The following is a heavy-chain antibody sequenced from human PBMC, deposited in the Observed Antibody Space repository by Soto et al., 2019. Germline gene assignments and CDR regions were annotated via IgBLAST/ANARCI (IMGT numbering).Heavy chain of an antibody. J-gene: IGHJ4*02. CDR1: GYRFAGSW. CDR2: IYPGDSDT. CDR3: ARLFDTSGWYDY. V-gene: IGHV5-51*01. D-gene: IGHD6-19*01. Sequence: GESLKISCQGTGYRFAGSWIGWVRQKPGKGLERMGIIYPGDSDTRYRPSFQGQVTISADKSITTTYLQWSSLKASDTAIYYCARLFDTSGWYDYCGQGTLVTVSS.